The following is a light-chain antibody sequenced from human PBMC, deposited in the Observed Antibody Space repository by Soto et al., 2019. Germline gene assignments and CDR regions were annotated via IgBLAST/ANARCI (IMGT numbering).Light chain of an antibody. V-gene: IGKV3-11*01. Sequence: EIVLTQSPATLSLSPGERVTLSCRASQSVGNSLAWYQQKPGQAPRILMYDASSRATGIAARFSGSGYGTVFTLTISRLEDEYFVVYCWQHRSDWPSFGQGTRLEIK. CDR2: DAS. J-gene: IGKJ5*01. CDR3: QHRSDWPS. CDR1: QSVGNS.